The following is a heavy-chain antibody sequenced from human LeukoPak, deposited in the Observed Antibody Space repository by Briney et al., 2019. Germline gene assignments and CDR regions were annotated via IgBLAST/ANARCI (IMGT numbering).Heavy chain of an antibody. CDR1: GGSISSYY. D-gene: IGHD2-15*01. J-gene: IGHJ5*02. CDR3: ARGGTTRYCSGGSCHKRTGWFDP. CDR2: IYYSGST. Sequence: SETLSLTCTVSGGSISSYYWSWIRQPPGKGLEWIGYIYYSGSTNYNPSLKSRVTISVDTSKNQFSLKLSSVTAADTAVYYCARGGTTRYCSGGSCHKRTGWFDPWGQGTLVTVSS. V-gene: IGHV4-59*01.